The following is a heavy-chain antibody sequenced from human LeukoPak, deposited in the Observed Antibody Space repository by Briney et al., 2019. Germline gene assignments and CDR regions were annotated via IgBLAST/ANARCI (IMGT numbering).Heavy chain of an antibody. V-gene: IGHV3-23*01. Sequence: GGSLRLSCAASGFSFSSYAVSWVRQTPGKRPEWVSGISGDGRTFYADSVKGRFTLSRDNAKNSLYLQMNSLRAEDTAVYYCARDPARYSYGYLVQYYFDYWGQGTLVTVSS. D-gene: IGHD5-18*01. CDR1: GFSFSSYA. CDR3: ARDPARYSYGYLVQYYFDY. CDR2: ISGDGRT. J-gene: IGHJ4*02.